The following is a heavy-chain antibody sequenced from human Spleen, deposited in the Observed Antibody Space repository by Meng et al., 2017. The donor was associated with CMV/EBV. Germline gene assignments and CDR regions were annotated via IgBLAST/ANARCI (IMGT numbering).Heavy chain of an antibody. CDR1: GGSISSTAYY. J-gene: IGHJ4*02. Sequence: LSLTCTVSGGSISSTAYYWGWIRQAPGKGLEWVSTIDGSSRSVSYADSVKGRFTISRDNAKDSLYLQMNSLRAEDTAVYYCARDQGNYERSDSWGQGTLVTVSS. D-gene: IGHD4-11*01. CDR3: ARDQGNYERSDS. CDR2: IDGSSRSV. V-gene: IGHV3-11*01.